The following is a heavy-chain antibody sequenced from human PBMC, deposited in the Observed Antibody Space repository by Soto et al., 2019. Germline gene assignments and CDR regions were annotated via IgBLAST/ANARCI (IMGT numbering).Heavy chain of an antibody. Sequence: ASVKVSCKASGYTFTGYYMHWVRQAPGQGLEWMGWINPNSGGTNYAQKFQGWVTMTRDTSISTAYMELSRLRSDDTAVYYCERDTGLGDLFNLNYYYYGTDVCGQRTTVPVS. CDR1: GYTFTGYY. J-gene: IGHJ6*02. CDR2: INPNSGGT. V-gene: IGHV1-2*04. D-gene: IGHD3-10*01. CDR3: ERDTGLGDLFNLNYYYYGTDV.